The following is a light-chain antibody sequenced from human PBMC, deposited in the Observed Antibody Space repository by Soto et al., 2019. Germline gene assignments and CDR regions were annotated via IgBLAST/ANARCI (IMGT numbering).Light chain of an antibody. J-gene: IGKJ1*01. V-gene: IGKV1-5*01. Sequence: DIPMTQSTSTLSASVVDRVTITCRASQNIKNWLAWYQQRPGQAPKLLISEGSSLESGVPSTFSGTASGTEFTLTISSLQPDDFATYYCQQYNSFPWTFGQGTKVDIK. CDR2: EGS. CDR1: QNIKNW. CDR3: QQYNSFPWT.